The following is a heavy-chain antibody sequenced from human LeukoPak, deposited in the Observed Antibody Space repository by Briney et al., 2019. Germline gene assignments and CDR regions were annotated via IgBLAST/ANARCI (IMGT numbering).Heavy chain of an antibody. V-gene: IGHV5-51*01. CDR1: GYSFTNYW. CDR2: ISPRDSEI. D-gene: IGHD4-11*01. J-gene: IGHJ4*02. Sequence: GESLQISCKSSGYSFTNYWIAWVRQMPEKGLEWMGIISPRDSEIRYSPSFQGQVTISVDRSISTAYLQWSSLRASDTAMYYYARSSYGNYDRPFDYWGQGTLVTVSS. CDR3: ARSSYGNYDRPFDY.